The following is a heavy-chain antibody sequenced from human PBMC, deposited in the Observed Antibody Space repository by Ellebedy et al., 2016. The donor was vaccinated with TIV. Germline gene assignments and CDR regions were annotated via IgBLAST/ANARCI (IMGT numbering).Heavy chain of an antibody. V-gene: IGHV4-30-2*01. CDR2: IFLSGST. D-gene: IGHD6-19*01. CDR3: ARGADSWLYNWFDP. J-gene: IGHJ5*02. CDR1: GDSISSGTYS. Sequence: LRLXCDVSGDSISSGTYSWSWIRQPPGKGLEWIGYIFLSGSTFYNPSLQSRVTISIDRSKNQFSLNLSSVTAADTAVYYCARGADSWLYNWFDPWGQGTLVTVSS.